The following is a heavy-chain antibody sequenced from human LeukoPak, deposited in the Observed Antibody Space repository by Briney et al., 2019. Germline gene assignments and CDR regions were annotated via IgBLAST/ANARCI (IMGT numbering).Heavy chain of an antibody. Sequence: SVKVSCKASGGTFSSYAISWVRQAPGQGLEWMGGIIPIFGTANYAQKFQGRVTITADESTSTAYMELSSLRSEDTAGYYCAREEGSGGSGISNYYYYMDVWGKGTTVTVS. CDR2: IIPIFGTA. V-gene: IGHV1-69*13. CDR1: GGTFSSYA. J-gene: IGHJ6*03. CDR3: AREEGSGGSGISNYYYYMDV. D-gene: IGHD3-10*01.